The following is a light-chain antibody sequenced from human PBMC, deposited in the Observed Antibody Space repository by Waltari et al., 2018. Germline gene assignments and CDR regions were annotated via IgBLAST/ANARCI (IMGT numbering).Light chain of an antibody. CDR2: WVS. CDR3: QQHYATPRT. CDR1: QSLLYNFNNKSF. Sequence: DIVMTQSPDSLAVPLGERATINCKSSQSLLYNFNNKSFLAWYQQKPGQPPKMLIYWVSSRESGVPARFSGGGSGTDFTLTISSLQAEDVALYYCQQHYATPRTFGQGTKVEI. J-gene: IGKJ1*01. V-gene: IGKV4-1*01.